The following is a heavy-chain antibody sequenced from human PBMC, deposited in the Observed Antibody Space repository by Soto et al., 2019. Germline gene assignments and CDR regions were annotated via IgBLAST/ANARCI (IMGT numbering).Heavy chain of an antibody. CDR3: ARGGPPIDY. J-gene: IGHJ4*02. D-gene: IGHD3-10*01. CDR2: INAGNGNT. Sequence: QVKLVQSGAEEKKPGASVKVSCKASGYTFSSYAMHWVRQAPGQRLEWMGWINAGNGNTKYSQKFQGRVTITRDTSASTVYMELSSLRSEDTAVYYCARGGPPIDYWGQGTLVTVSS. V-gene: IGHV1-3*05. CDR1: GYTFSSYA.